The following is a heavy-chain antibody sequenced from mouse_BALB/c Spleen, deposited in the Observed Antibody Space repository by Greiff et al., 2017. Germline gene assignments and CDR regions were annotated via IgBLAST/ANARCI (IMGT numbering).Heavy chain of an antibody. D-gene: IGHD1-1*02. Sequence: QVQLKQSGAELAKPGASVKMSCKASGYTFTSYWMHWVKQRPGQGLEWIGYINPSTGYTEYNQKFKDKATLTADKSSSTAYMQLSSLTSEDSAVYYCARRGGNPFAYWGQGTLVTVSA. J-gene: IGHJ3*01. CDR3: ARRGGNPFAY. V-gene: IGHV1-7*01. CDR1: GYTFTSYW. CDR2: INPSTGYT.